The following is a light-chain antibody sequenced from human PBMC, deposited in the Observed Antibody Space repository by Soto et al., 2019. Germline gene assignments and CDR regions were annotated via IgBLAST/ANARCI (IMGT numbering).Light chain of an antibody. CDR3: MQPLQSWT. J-gene: IGKJ1*01. CDR2: LGS. Sequence: DIVMTQSPLSLPVTPGEPASISCRSSQSLLHSNGYNYLDWYLQKPGQSPQLLIDLGSNRASGVPDRFSGSGSGTDFTLKISRVEAEDVRVYYCMQPLQSWTFGQGTKVDIK. CDR1: QSLLHSNGYNY. V-gene: IGKV2-28*01.